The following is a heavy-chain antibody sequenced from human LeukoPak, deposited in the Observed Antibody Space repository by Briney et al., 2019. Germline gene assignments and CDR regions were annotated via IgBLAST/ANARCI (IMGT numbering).Heavy chain of an antibody. D-gene: IGHD1-26*01. Sequence: GGSLTLSCAPSGFTFSSSPMSWARQGPGKGLEWVSGITSGGRTYYAVSGKGRFTISRDNSKHTLYLQMNSLRAEDTAVYYCAKDSSSSPAEYWGQGTLVTVSS. CDR1: GFTFSSSP. CDR2: ITSGGRT. V-gene: IGHV3-23*01. CDR3: AKDSSSSPAEY. J-gene: IGHJ4*02.